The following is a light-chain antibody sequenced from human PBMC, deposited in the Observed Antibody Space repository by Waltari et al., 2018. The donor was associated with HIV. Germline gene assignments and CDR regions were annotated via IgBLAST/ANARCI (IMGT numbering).Light chain of an antibody. V-gene: IGLV3-9*01. Sequence: SYALTQALSVSVALGQTATITCDGFNIGTKNDNWYQQKAGQAPLLGVYRDDNRPSGTPERFSGGSSSNAATLIIGGAQPGDEADYFCQVWHSNTAVFGSGTKVTVL. CDR3: QVWHSNTAV. CDR2: RDD. J-gene: IGLJ1*01. CDR1: NIGTKN.